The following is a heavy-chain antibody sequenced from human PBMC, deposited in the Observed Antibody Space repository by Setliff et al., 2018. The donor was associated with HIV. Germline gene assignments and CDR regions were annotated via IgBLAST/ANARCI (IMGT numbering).Heavy chain of an antibody. CDR2: VSPSIGNS. CDR1: GYSFTKYE. CDR3: ARRGEERNMITGALDV. J-gene: IGHJ3*01. D-gene: IGHD3-16*01. V-gene: IGHV1-8*01. Sequence: ASVKVSCKASGYSFTKYEINWVRQAPGQGLEWLGWVSPSIGNSDFAQKFKGRISLTTDTSIRTAYMELRGPKSDDTAVYFCARRGEERNMITGALDVWGQGSLVTVSS.